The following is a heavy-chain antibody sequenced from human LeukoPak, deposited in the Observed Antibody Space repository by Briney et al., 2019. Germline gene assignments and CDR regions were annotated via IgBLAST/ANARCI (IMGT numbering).Heavy chain of an antibody. CDR2: IYYSGST. V-gene: IGHV4-59*08. CDR1: GGSISSYY. J-gene: IGHJ4*02. D-gene: IGHD3-9*01. CDR3: ARLHYDILTGYFHLDY. Sequence: SSETLSLTCTVSGGSISSYYWSWIRQPPGKGLEWIGYIYYSGSTNYNPSLKSRVTISVDTSKNQFSLKLSSVTAADTAVYYCARLHYDILTGYFHLDYWGQGTLVTVSS.